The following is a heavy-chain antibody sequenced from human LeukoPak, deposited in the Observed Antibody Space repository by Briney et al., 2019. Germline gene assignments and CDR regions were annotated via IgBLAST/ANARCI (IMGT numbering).Heavy chain of an antibody. Sequence: SVKVSCKASGYTFTSYGISWVRQAPGQGLEWMGGIIPIFGAANYAQKFQGRVTITADESTSTAYMELSSLRSEDTAVYYCARTGRYCGGDCYSPSFDYWGQGTLVTVSS. D-gene: IGHD2-21*02. CDR3: ARTGRYCGGDCYSPSFDY. V-gene: IGHV1-69*13. J-gene: IGHJ4*02. CDR1: GYTFTSYG. CDR2: IIPIFGAA.